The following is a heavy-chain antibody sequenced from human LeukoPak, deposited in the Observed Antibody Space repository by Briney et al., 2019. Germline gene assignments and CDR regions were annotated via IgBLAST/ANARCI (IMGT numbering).Heavy chain of an antibody. CDR2: MNPNSGNT. D-gene: IGHD1-14*01. CDR3: ARGNRPRGLGYYYAMDV. V-gene: IGHV1-8*01. J-gene: IGHJ6*02. CDR1: GYTFTSYD. Sequence: GASVKVSCTASGYTFTSYDINWVRQATGQGLEWMGWMNPNSGNTGYAQKFQGRFTMTRNTSISTAYMELSSLRSEDTAVYYCARGNRPRGLGYYYAMDVWGQGTTVTVSS.